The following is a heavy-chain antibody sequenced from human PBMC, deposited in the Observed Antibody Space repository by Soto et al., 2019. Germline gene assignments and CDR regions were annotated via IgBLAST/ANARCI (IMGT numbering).Heavy chain of an antibody. J-gene: IGHJ3*02. CDR2: INPATGAA. V-gene: IGHV1-2*02. CDR3: ARGGGVGVAGSADFDM. D-gene: IGHD3-3*01. Sequence: QLHLVQSGAVVKKPGASVTVSCSASGYPVTAYYMHWVRQAPGRGLEWMGGINPATGAAKYTQTFQGRVTMTRDTSTSTGFMELGGLTSGDTAVFFCARGGGVGVAGSADFDMWGQGTLVTVSS. CDR1: GYPVTAYY.